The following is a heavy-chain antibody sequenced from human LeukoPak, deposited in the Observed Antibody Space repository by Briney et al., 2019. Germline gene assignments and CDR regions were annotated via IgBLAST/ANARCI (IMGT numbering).Heavy chain of an antibody. J-gene: IGHJ3*02. CDR1: GGSISGSGYY. CDR3: ARGSRYSFANNDAFHI. V-gene: IGHV4-39*07. D-gene: IGHD5-18*01. Sequence: PSETLSLTCTVSGGSISGSGYYWGWVRQPPGKGLEWIGNIYYSGSTYYNPSLKSRVTISVDTSKNQFSLKLSSVTAADTAVYYCARGSRYSFANNDAFHIWGQGTRVTVSS. CDR2: IYYSGST.